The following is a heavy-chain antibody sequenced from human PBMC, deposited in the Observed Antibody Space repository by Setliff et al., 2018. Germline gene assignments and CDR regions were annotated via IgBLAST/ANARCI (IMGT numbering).Heavy chain of an antibody. CDR2: IYPGDSDT. D-gene: IGHD3-10*01. V-gene: IGHV5-51*01. CDR1: GYSFTSYW. J-gene: IGHJ3*02. Sequence: PGESLKISCKGSGYSFTSYWIGWVRQMHGKGLEWMGIIYPGDSDTRYSPSFQGQVTISADKSIITAYLQWSSLKASDTAMYYCARRDGSGSYPVGGAFDIWGQGTMVTVS. CDR3: ARRDGSGSYPVGGAFDI.